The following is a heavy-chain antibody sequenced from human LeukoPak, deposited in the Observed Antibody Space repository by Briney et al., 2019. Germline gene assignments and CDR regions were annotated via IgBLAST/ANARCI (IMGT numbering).Heavy chain of an antibody. CDR1: GGSISSSSYY. J-gene: IGHJ3*02. V-gene: IGHV4-39*01. Sequence: KASETLSLTCTVSGGSISSSSYYWGWIRQPPGKGLEWIGSIYYSGSTYYNPSLKSRVTISVDTSKNQFSLKLSSVTAADTAVYYCARIPYDSSGYYFVRLDAFDIWGQGTMVTVSS. CDR3: ARIPYDSSGYYFVRLDAFDI. D-gene: IGHD3-22*01. CDR2: IYYSGST.